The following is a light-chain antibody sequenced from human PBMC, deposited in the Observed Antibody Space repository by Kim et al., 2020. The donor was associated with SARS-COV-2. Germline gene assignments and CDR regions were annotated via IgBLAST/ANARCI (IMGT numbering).Light chain of an antibody. Sequence: DIQMTQSPSSLSASVGDRVTITCRASQSISSYLNLYQQKPGKAPKLLIYAASSLQSGVPSRFSGSGSGTDFTLTISSLQPEDFATYYCQQSYSTPMYTFGQGTKLEI. J-gene: IGKJ2*01. CDR3: QQSYSTPMYT. V-gene: IGKV1-39*01. CDR2: AAS. CDR1: QSISSY.